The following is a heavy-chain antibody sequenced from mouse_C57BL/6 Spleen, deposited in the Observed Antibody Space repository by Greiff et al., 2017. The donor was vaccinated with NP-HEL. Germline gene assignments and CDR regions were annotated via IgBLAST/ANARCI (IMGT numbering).Heavy chain of an antibody. CDR2: INPNNGGT. D-gene: IGHD2-1*01. Sequence: VQLQHSGPELVKPGASVKISCKASGYTFTDYYMNWVKQSHGKSLEWIGDINPNNGGTSYNQKFKGKATLTVDNFSSSASMELRSLTSEDSAVYYCARQGYGNPYAMDYWGQGTSVTVSS. V-gene: IGHV1-26*01. CDR1: GYTFTDYY. J-gene: IGHJ4*01. CDR3: ARQGYGNPYAMDY.